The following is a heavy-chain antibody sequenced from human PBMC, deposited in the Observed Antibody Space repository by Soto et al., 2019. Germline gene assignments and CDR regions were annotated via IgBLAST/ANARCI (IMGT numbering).Heavy chain of an antibody. CDR1: GGPLSRYA. CDR3: AGGVRVRGFFDY. CDR2: IIPIFGTA. D-gene: IGHD3-10*01. J-gene: IGHJ4*02. V-gene: IGHV1-69*13. Sequence: ASVKVSCRASGGPLSRYAISWVRQAPGQGLEWMGGIIPIFGTANYAQKFQCRVTITADESTSTAYMELSSLRSKDTAVYYCAGGVRVRGFFDYWGQGTLVTVSS.